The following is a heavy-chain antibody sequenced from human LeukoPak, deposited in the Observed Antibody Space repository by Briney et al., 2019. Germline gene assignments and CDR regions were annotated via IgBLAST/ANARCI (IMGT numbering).Heavy chain of an antibody. J-gene: IGHJ4*02. Sequence: SETLSLTCTVSGGSISSSSYYWGWIRQPPGKGLGWIGSIYYSGSTYSNPSLKSRVTISVDTSKNQFSLKLSSVTAADTAVYYCARGSLYYGSGSYQPSPGIDYWGQGTLVTVSS. CDR2: IYYSGST. D-gene: IGHD3-10*01. CDR1: GGSISSSSYY. V-gene: IGHV4-39*07. CDR3: ARGSLYYGSGSYQPSPGIDY.